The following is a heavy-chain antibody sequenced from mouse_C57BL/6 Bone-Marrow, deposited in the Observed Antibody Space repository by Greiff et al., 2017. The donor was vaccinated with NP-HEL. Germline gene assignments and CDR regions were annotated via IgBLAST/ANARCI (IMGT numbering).Heavy chain of an antibody. CDR1: GYTFTSYG. D-gene: IGHD5-1-1*01. CDR2: IYIGNGYT. Sequence: EVKLVESGAELVRPGSSVKMSCKTSGYTFTSYGINWVKQRPGQGLEWIGYIYIGNGYTEYNEKFKGKATLTSDTSSSTAYMQLSSLTSEDSAIYFCAKSLRLYAMDYWGQGTSVTVSS. CDR3: AKSLRLYAMDY. V-gene: IGHV1-58*01. J-gene: IGHJ4*01.